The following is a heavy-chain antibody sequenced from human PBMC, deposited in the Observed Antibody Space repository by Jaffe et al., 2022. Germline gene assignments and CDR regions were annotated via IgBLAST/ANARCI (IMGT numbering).Heavy chain of an antibody. Sequence: EVQLLESGGGLVQPGESLRLSCTVSGFTFSTYGMIWVRQAPGKGLEWVSGVSGTGTSTYYADSVKGRFTISRDNSKNTLYLQMSSLRVEDTAVYYCAKDANYGDPVNWFDPWGQGTLVTVSS. V-gene: IGHV3-23*01. D-gene: IGHD4-17*01. CDR3: AKDANYGDPVNWFDP. CDR2: VSGTGTST. J-gene: IGHJ5*02. CDR1: GFTFSTYG.